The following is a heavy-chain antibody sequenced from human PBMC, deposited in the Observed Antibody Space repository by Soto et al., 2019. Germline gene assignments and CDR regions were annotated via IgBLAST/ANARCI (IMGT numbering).Heavy chain of an antibody. CDR2: IYSGGST. CDR3: AREILGYDSSGYYSDAFDI. D-gene: IGHD3-22*01. V-gene: IGHV3-66*01. J-gene: IGHJ3*02. CDR1: GFTVSSNY. Sequence: EVQLVVSGGGLVQPGGSLRLSCAASGFTVSSNYMSWVRQAPGKGLEWVSVIYSGGSTYYADSVKGRLTISRDNSKNTLYLQMNSLRAEDTAVYYCAREILGYDSSGYYSDAFDIWGQGTMVTVSS.